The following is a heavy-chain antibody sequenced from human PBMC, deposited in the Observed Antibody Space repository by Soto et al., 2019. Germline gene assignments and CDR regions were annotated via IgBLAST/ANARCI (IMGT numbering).Heavy chain of an antibody. J-gene: IGHJ4*02. CDR2: IYHSGST. V-gene: IGHV4-30-2*01. Sequence: LSLTCAVSGGTISSGGYSWSWIRQPPGKGLEWIGYIYHSGSTNYNPSLKSRVTISVDSSKNQFSLKLSSVTAADTAVYYCARTSRFDCWGQGTLVTVSS. D-gene: IGHD6-6*01. CDR1: GGTISSGGYS. CDR3: ARTSRFDC.